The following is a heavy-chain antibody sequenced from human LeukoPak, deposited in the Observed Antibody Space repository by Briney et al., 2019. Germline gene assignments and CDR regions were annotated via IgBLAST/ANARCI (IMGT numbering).Heavy chain of an antibody. CDR1: GGSFSGYY. CDR2: INHSGST. J-gene: IGHJ4*02. Sequence: PSETLSLTCAVYGGSFSGYYWSWIRQPPGKGLEWIGEINHSGSTNHNPSLKSRVTISVDTSKNQFSLKLSSVTAADTAVYYCVRVGTRHSGSRTFDYWGQGTLVTVSS. CDR3: VRVGTRHSGSRTFDY. V-gene: IGHV4-34*01. D-gene: IGHD1-26*01.